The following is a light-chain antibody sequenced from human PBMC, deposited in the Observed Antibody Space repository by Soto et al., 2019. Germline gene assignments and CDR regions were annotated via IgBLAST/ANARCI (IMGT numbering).Light chain of an antibody. J-gene: IGKJ4*01. Sequence: IVMTQSPATLSVSPGARATLSCRASQNIGRALAWYQQKPGQAPRLLIYDASTRATGIPARFSGSGSGTEFTLTISGLQSEDFAVYYCQQYHNWPPLTFGGGTKVDI. CDR2: DAS. CDR1: QNIGRA. V-gene: IGKV3-15*01. CDR3: QQYHNWPPLT.